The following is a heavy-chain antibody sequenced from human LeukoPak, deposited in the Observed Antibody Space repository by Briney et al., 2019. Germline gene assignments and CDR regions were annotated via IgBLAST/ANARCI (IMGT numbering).Heavy chain of an antibody. CDR3: ARDRYRGYDYPYGMDV. CDR2: ISAYNGNT. CDR1: GYTFTSYG. Sequence: ASVKVSCKASGYTFTSYGISWVRQAPGQGLEWMGWISAYNGNTNYAQKLQGRVTMTTDTSTSTAYMELRSLRSDDTAVYYCARDRYRGYDYPYGMDVWGKGTTVTVSS. D-gene: IGHD5-12*01. J-gene: IGHJ6*04. V-gene: IGHV1-18*01.